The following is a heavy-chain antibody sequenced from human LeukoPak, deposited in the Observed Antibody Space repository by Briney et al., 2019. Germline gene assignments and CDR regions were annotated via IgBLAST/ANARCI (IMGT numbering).Heavy chain of an antibody. Sequence: SVKVSXKASGGTFSSYAISWVRQAPGQGLEWMGRIIPIFGTANYAQEFQGRVTITTDESTSTAYMELSSLRSEDTAVYYCARDRGIQLWSETFDYWGQGTLVTVSS. CDR3: ARDRGIQLWSETFDY. CDR2: IIPIFGTA. D-gene: IGHD5-18*01. V-gene: IGHV1-69*05. J-gene: IGHJ4*02. CDR1: GGTFSSYA.